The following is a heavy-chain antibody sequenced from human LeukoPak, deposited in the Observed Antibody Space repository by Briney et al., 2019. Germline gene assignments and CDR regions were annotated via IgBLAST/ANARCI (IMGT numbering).Heavy chain of an antibody. V-gene: IGHV3-11*01. J-gene: IGHJ3*01. CDR3: ARYSGRFLGDAFDV. Sequence: GGSPRLSCAASGFTFSDYYMSWIRQAPGKGLEWVAYISTSGSTMYYGDSVEGRFTVSRDNAKNSLYLQMNSLRAEDTAVYYCARYSGRFLGDAFDVWGQGTVVTVSS. CDR2: ISTSGSTM. CDR1: GFTFSDYY. D-gene: IGHD3-10*01.